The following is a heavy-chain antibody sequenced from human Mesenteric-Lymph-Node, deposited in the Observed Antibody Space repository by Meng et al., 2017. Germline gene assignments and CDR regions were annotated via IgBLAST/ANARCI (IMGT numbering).Heavy chain of an antibody. D-gene: IGHD6-19*01. J-gene: IGHJ6*02. CDR2: IFSNDEK. CDR1: GFSLSNARMG. V-gene: IGHV2-26*01. Sequence: SGPTLVKPTETLTLTCTVSGFSLSNARMGVSWIRQPPGKALEWLAHIFSNDEKSYSTSLKSRLTISKDTSKSQVVLTMTNMDPVDTATYYCARWAAVAGHYYYGMDVWGQGTTVTVSS. CDR3: ARWAAVAGHYYYGMDV.